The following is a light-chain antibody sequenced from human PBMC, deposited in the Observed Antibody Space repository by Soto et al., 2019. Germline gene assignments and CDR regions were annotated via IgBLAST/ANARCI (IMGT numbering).Light chain of an antibody. Sequence: DIQMTQSPSTLSASVVDRVTITCRASQSISNWLAWYQQKPGKAPKLLIFDASSLESGVPSRFSGSGSGTDFALTISSLQPDDSATYYCQQYDYLWTFGQGTKVDIK. J-gene: IGKJ1*01. CDR3: QQYDYLWT. V-gene: IGKV1-5*01. CDR2: DAS. CDR1: QSISNW.